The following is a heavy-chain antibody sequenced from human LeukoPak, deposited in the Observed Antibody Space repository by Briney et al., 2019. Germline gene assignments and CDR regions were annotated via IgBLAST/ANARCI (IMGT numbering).Heavy chain of an antibody. CDR3: AGGGFGDPRY. Sequence: PSETLSLTCTVSGGSISSYYWSWIRQPPGKGLEWIGYIYHSGSTYYNPSLKSRVTISVDRSRNQFSLELSSVTAADTAVFYCAGGGFGDPRYWGQGTLVTVSS. CDR2: IYHSGST. J-gene: IGHJ4*02. CDR1: GGSISSYY. V-gene: IGHV4-59*04. D-gene: IGHD4-17*01.